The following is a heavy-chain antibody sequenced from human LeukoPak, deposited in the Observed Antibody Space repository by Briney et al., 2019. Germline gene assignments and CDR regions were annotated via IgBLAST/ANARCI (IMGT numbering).Heavy chain of an antibody. D-gene: IGHD6-13*01. Sequence: SETLSLTCAVYSGSFSGCYWSWIRQPPGKGLEWIGEINHSGSTNYNPSLKSRVTISVDTSKNQFSLKLSSVTAADTAVYYCARGRIAAAGTGLGYYFDYWGQGTLVTVSS. CDR2: INHSGST. CDR3: ARGRIAAAGTGLGYYFDY. J-gene: IGHJ4*02. CDR1: SGSFSGCY. V-gene: IGHV4-34*01.